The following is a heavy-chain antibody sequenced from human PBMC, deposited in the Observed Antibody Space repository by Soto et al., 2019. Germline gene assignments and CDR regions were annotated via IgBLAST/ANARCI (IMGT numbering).Heavy chain of an antibody. CDR3: ARVRQENYDSSGPFDY. J-gene: IGHJ4*02. CDR2: INAGNGNT. V-gene: IGHV1-3*01. CDR1: GYTFTSYA. Sequence: ASVKVSCKASGYTFTSYAMHWVRQAPGQRLEWMGWINAGNGNTKYSQKFQGRVTITRDTSASTAYMELSSLRSEDTAVYYCARVRQENYDSSGPFDYWGRGTLVTVSS. D-gene: IGHD3-22*01.